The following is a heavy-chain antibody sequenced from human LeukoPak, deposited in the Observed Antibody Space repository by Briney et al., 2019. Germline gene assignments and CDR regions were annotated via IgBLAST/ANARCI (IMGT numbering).Heavy chain of an antibody. V-gene: IGHV3-48*01. Sequence: GGSLRLSCAASEFTFSSYSMNWVRQAPGKGLEWVSYISSSDNTIYYADSVKGRFTISRDNSKNTLYLQMNSLRAEDTAVYYCAKVYYYDSSVPTLDGCFDCWGQGTLVTVSS. CDR1: EFTFSSYS. D-gene: IGHD3-22*01. J-gene: IGHJ4*02. CDR2: ISSSDNTI. CDR3: AKVYYYDSSVPTLDGCFDC.